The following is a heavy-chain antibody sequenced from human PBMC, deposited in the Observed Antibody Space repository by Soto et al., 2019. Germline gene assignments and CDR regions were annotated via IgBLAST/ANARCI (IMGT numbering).Heavy chain of an antibody. V-gene: IGHV2-5*02. D-gene: IGHD3-10*01. CDR3: AHRGYASENYYNWFDS. CDR1: GFSLNTHGVG. Sequence: QITLKESGPTLVKPTQTLTLTCTFSGFSLNTHGVGVGWIRQPPGKALEWLALIYWDDDKRYRPSLNTRLTISKXTXKDXVALTMANMDPVDTATYYCAHRGYASENYYNWFDSWGQGTLVTVSS. J-gene: IGHJ5*01. CDR2: IYWDDDK.